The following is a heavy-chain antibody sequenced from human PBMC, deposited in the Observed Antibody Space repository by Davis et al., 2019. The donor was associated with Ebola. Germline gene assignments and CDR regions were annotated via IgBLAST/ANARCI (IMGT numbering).Heavy chain of an antibody. D-gene: IGHD2-15*01. J-gene: IGHJ6*04. V-gene: IGHV1-18*01. CDR3: AREMGCSGGSCYSVGVGGMDV. Sequence: ASVQVSCKASGYTFRNSAISWVRQPPAQGLEGMGWISGYNGNTKYAHKLQGRLTMTTDTSASTAYIEPSSLRSEDTAVYYCAREMGCSGGSCYSVGVGGMDVWGKGTTVTVSS. CDR2: ISGYNGNT. CDR1: GYTFRNSA.